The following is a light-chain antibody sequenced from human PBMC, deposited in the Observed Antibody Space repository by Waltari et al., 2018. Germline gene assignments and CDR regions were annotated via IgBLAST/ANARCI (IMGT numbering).Light chain of an antibody. CDR1: QSIVSW. CDR3: QQYFSGCT. Sequence: DIQMTQSSSTLSASVGDRVPITCRASQSIVSWVAWYQQKPGKAPKLLIDKASSLQSGVPSTFSGSGSGTDFTLTISSLQPDDFATYYCQQYFSGCTFGQGTNLEIK. V-gene: IGKV1-5*03. CDR2: KAS. J-gene: IGKJ2*02.